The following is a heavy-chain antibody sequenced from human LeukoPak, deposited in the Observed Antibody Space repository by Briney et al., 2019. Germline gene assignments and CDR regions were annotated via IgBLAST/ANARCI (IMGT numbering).Heavy chain of an antibody. D-gene: IGHD6-13*01. J-gene: IGHJ5*02. CDR3: ARGAQYSSSWYYRKLHNWFDP. CDR1: GGSFSGYY. CDR2: INHSGST. V-gene: IGHV4-34*01. Sequence: MASETLSLTCAVYGGSFSGYYWSWIRQPPGKGLEWIGEINHSGSTNYNPSLKSRVTISVDTSKNQFSLRLSSVTAADTAVYYCARGAQYSSSWYYRKLHNWFDPWGQGTLVTVSS.